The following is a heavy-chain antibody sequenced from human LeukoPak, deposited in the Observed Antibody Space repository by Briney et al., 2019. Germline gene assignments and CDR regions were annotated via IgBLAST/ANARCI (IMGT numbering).Heavy chain of an antibody. J-gene: IGHJ3*02. CDR3: ARGGPGRFDAFDI. Sequence: SETLSLTCTVSGGSISSGSYCWSWIRQPAGKGLEWIGRIYTSGSTNYNPSLKGRVTISVDTSKNQFSLKLSSVTAADTAVYYCARGGPGRFDAFDIWGQGTMVTVSS. D-gene: IGHD4-17*01. CDR2: IYTSGST. CDR1: GGSISSGSYC. V-gene: IGHV4-61*02.